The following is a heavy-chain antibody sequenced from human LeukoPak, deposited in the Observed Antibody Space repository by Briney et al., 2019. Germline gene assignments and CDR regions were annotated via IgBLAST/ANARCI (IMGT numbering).Heavy chain of an antibody. J-gene: IGHJ4*02. CDR2: IYYSGST. CDR3: ARRRDSYNAGFDY. Sequence: SETLSLTCTVSGGSISSYYWSWIRQPPGKGLEWIGYIYYSGSTNYNPSLKSRVTISVDTSKNQFSLKLSSVTAADTAVYYCARRRDSYNAGFDYWGQGTLVTVSS. V-gene: IGHV4-59*01. D-gene: IGHD5-24*01. CDR1: GGSISSYY.